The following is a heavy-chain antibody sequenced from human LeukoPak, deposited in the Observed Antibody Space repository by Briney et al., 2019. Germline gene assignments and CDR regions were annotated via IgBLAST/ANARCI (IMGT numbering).Heavy chain of an antibody. J-gene: IGHJ4*02. CDR1: GYTFTSSG. Sequence: ASVKVSCKASGYTFTSSGISWVRQAPGQGLEWMGWISIYDGKTLYAQKFQGRVTMTTDTSTSTAYMELRSLRSDDTAVYYCARGVRENRSWYTVHFDYWGQGTLVTVSS. D-gene: IGHD2-2*02. V-gene: IGHV1-18*01. CDR2: ISIYDGKT. CDR3: ARGVRENRSWYTVHFDY.